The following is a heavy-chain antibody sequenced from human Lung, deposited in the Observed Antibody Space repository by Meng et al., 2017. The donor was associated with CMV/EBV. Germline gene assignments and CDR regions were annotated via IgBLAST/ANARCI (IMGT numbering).Heavy chain of an antibody. CDR1: GFTFSIDG. Sequence: SCAASGFTFSIDGMHWVRQAPGKGLEWVAAISSDGNNKHYAHSVEGRLTISRDNSNKMVYLQMDRLTSEDTAIYYCARQETESYYEYWGQGTLVTVSS. J-gene: IGHJ4*02. V-gene: IGHV3-30*03. CDR3: ARQETESYYEY. CDR2: ISSDGNNK. D-gene: IGHD3-10*01.